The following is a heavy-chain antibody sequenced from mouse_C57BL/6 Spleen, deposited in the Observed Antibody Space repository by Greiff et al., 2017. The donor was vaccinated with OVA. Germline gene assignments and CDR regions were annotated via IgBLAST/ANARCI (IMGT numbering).Heavy chain of an antibody. Sequence: DVQLQESGGGLVQPKGSLKLSCAASGFSFNTYAMNWVRQAPGKGLEWVARIRSKSNNYATYYADSVKDRFTISRDDSESMLYLQMNNLKTEDTAMYYCVRGLYDGYSSYAMDYWGQGTSVTVSS. J-gene: IGHJ4*01. CDR1: GFSFNTYA. V-gene: IGHV10-1*01. D-gene: IGHD2-3*01. CDR3: VRGLYDGYSSYAMDY. CDR2: IRSKSNNYAT.